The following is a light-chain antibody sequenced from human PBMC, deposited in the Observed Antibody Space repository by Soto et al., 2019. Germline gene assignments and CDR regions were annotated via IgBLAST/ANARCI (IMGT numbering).Light chain of an antibody. CDR3: MQATYYPPYT. Sequence: DIVLTQTPLSSPVTLGQPASISCRSSESLAHSDGNTYLSWLQQRPGQPPRLLIYKISNRFSGXPXRXNGSGAGTNFTLKISRVEADDVGIYYCMQATYYPPYTFGQGTKLEIK. V-gene: IGKV2-24*01. CDR1: ESLAHSDGNTY. J-gene: IGKJ2*01. CDR2: KIS.